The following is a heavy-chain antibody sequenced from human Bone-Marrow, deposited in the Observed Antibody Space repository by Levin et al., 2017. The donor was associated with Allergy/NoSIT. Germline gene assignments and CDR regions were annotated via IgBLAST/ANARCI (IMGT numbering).Heavy chain of an antibody. CDR3: ARDLGYLGLLNWFDS. CDR1: GDTFSSNS. Sequence: GASVKVSCTASGDTFSSNSISWVRQAPGQGLEWMGGLIPIFGTPNYAQKFQDRLTITADTSMTTAFMELSSLRLEDTAVYYCARDLGYLGLLNWFDSWGQGTVVIVSS. V-gene: IGHV1-69*06. CDR2: LIPIFGTP. J-gene: IGHJ5*01. D-gene: IGHD2-15*01.